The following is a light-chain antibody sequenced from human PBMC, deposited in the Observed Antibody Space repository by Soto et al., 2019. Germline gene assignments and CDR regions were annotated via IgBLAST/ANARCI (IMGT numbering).Light chain of an antibody. CDR3: MQSARWPGT. CDR1: QSLVNSDGNTF. Sequence: DVVLTQSPLSLPVTLGQPATISCRSSQSLVNSDGNTFLHWFHQRPGQSPRRLIYKVSDRDSGVPDRFSGSGSGTDCTLTIIMVEAEDGGVYYCMQSARWPGTFGQGNKVELK. V-gene: IGKV2-30*01. J-gene: IGKJ1*01. CDR2: KVS.